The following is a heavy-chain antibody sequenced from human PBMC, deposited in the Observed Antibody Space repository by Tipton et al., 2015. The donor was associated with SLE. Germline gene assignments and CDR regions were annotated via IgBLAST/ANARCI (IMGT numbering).Heavy chain of an antibody. J-gene: IGHJ4*02. Sequence: LRLSCTVSVGPLTSGRYYWSWIRQPAGKGLEWIGHIYTTGSTYSNPSLKSRVTISVDTSKNQFSLKVTSVTAADTAVYYCARGPGQWEFFDYWGQGTLVTVSS. V-gene: IGHV4-61*09. D-gene: IGHD1-26*01. CDR1: VGPLTSGRYY. CDR3: ARGPGQWEFFDY. CDR2: IYTTGST.